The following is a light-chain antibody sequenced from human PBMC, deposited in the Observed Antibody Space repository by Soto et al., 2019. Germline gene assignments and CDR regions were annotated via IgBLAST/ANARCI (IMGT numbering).Light chain of an antibody. Sequence: DIQMTQSPSSLSAFVGDRVTITCRASQAIRNYVAWFQQKPGKAPKSLIYAASTLRSGVPSKFSGSGSGTDFTLTISNQQPEDAATYYCQHYNTCPITFGQGTRLEI. CDR2: AAS. V-gene: IGKV1-16*02. CDR3: QHYNTCPIT. CDR1: QAIRNY. J-gene: IGKJ5*01.